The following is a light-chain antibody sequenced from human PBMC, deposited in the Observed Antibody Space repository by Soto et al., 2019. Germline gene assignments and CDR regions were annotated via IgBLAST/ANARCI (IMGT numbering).Light chain of an antibody. V-gene: IGLV1-44*01. J-gene: IGLJ1*01. CDR1: SSNIGSNT. CDR3: AAWDDSLNAFYV. CDR2: SNN. Sequence: QSVLTQPPSASGTPGQRVTISCSGSSSNIGSNTVNWYQQLPGTAPKLPIYSNNQRPSGVPDRFSGSKSGTSASLAIRGLQSEDEYDYYCAAWDDSLNAFYVFGTGTKVTVL.